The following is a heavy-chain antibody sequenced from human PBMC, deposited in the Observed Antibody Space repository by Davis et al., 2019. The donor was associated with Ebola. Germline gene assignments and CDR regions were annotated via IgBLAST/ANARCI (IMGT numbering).Heavy chain of an antibody. J-gene: IGHJ5*02. CDR3: ARDVPWYYDILTGPNWFDP. CDR2: IYYSGST. CDR1: GGSISSGGYY. Sequence: SETLSLTCTVSGGSISSGGYYWSWIRQHPGKGLEWIGYIYYSGSTYYNPSLKSRVTISVDTSKNQFSLKLSSVTAADTAVYYCARDVPWYYDILTGPNWFDPWGQGTLVTVSS. V-gene: IGHV4-31*03. D-gene: IGHD3-9*01.